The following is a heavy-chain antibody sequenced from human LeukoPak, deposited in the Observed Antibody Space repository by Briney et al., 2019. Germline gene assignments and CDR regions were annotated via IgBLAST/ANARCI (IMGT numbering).Heavy chain of an antibody. CDR2: IYSSGTT. Sequence: PSETLSLTCTVSGGSISSGSYYWSWIRQPAGKGLEWIGRIYSSGTTNYNPSLKSRVTMSVDTSKNHFSLKMSSVTAADTAVYYCARGDGWGSFYNAYFDYWGQGTLVTVPS. V-gene: IGHV4-61*02. CDR3: ARGDGWGSFYNAYFDY. CDR1: GGSISSGSYY. D-gene: IGHD3-10*01. J-gene: IGHJ4*02.